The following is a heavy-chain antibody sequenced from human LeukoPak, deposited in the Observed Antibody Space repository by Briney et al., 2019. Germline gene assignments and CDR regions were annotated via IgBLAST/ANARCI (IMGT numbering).Heavy chain of an antibody. J-gene: IGHJ4*02. V-gene: IGHV1-2*02. Sequence: ASVTVSCKASGYTFSDYYIHWVRQAPGQGLEWMGWINPNTGGATYAQKFQGRVTMTRDTSISTAYMELSSLRSDDTAVYYCTREDDWGQGTLVTVSS. CDR1: GYTFSDYY. CDR3: TREDD. CDR2: INPNTGGA.